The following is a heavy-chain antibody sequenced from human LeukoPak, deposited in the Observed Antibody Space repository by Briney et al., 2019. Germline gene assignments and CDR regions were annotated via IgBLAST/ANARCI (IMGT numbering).Heavy chain of an antibody. Sequence: GASVKLSCTASGYNFSSYYIQWVRQDPAQGLEWMGLLNPSRGTTDYAPKFQGRVTMTRDTSSNTVYMELRGLRSDDTAIYYCARDATRGIGGSYDLDFWGQGSLVTVSS. D-gene: IGHD3-16*01. CDR3: ARDATRGIGGSYDLDF. CDR2: LNPSRGTT. CDR1: GYNFSSYY. J-gene: IGHJ4*02. V-gene: IGHV1-46*01.